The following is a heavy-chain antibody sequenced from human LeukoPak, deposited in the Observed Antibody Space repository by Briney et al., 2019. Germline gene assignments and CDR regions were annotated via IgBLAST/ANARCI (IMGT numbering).Heavy chain of an antibody. V-gene: IGHV3-23*01. CDR1: GFTFSSYA. CDR3: ARDRGSRWGSYQDYFDY. CDR2: ISGSGVST. Sequence: GGSLRLSCAASGFTFSSYAMSWVRQAPGKGLEWVSAISGSGVSTYYADSVKGRFTISRDNSKNTLYLQMNSLRAEDTAVYYCARDRGSRWGSYQDYFDYWGQGTLVTVSS. D-gene: IGHD3-16*02. J-gene: IGHJ4*02.